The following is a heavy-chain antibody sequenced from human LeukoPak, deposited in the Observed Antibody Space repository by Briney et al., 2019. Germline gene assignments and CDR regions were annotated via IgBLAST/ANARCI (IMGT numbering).Heavy chain of an antibody. Sequence: GGSLRLSCEGSGFSLSAYNMNWVRQAPGKGLESVSYISSSSATIFYADSVKGRFTISRDNAKNSLSLQMNSLRAEDTAVYFCARDYDWSYADSSGFFFDYWGQGTLVTVSS. J-gene: IGHJ4*02. D-gene: IGHD3-22*01. CDR2: ISSSSATI. V-gene: IGHV3-48*01. CDR1: GFSLSAYN. CDR3: ARDYDWSYADSSGFFFDY.